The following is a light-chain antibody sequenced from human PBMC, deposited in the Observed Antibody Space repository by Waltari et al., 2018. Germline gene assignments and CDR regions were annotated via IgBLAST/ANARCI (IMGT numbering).Light chain of an antibody. CDR2: DVN. V-gene: IGLV2-11*01. Sequence: QSALTQPRSVSGSPGQSVTISSTGTSSDVGGSNYVSWYQQPPGKAPQLMIYDVNKRPSGVPDRFSGSKSGNTASLTISGLQAEDEADYYCYLYAGTSTWVFGGGTKLTVL. CDR3: YLYAGTSTWV. J-gene: IGLJ3*02. CDR1: SSDVGGSNY.